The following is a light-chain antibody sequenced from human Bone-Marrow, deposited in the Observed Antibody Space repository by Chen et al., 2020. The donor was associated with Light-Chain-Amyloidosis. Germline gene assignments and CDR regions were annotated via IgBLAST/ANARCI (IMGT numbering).Light chain of an antibody. CDR3: QVWDRSSDRPV. CDR2: DDS. CDR1: NIGSTS. J-gene: IGLJ3*02. V-gene: IGLV3-21*02. Sequence: SYVLTQPSSVSGAPGQTATMACGGNNIGSTSVHWYQQTPGQAPLLVVYDDSDRPSVVPERLSGSNSGNAAPLTISRVEAGDEADYYCQVWDRSSDRPVFGGGTELTVL.